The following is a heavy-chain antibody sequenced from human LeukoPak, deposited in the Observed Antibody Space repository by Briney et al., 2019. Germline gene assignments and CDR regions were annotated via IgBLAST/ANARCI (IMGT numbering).Heavy chain of an antibody. Sequence: GGSLRLSCAASGFTFTTYDMDWVRQAPGKGLEGVAVISSDGSIKYYADSVKGRFTISRDNSKNTLYLQMNSLRAEDTAVYYCARGGRGTYLNDYWGQGTLVTVSS. V-gene: IGHV3-30-3*01. CDR1: GFTFTTYD. J-gene: IGHJ4*02. D-gene: IGHD1-26*01. CDR2: ISSDGSIK. CDR3: ARGGRGTYLNDY.